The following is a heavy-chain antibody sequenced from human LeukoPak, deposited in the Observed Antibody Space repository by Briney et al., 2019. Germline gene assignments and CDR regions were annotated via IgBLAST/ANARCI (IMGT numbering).Heavy chain of an antibody. CDR3: ARDRVIVATIGMEDY. CDR1: GFTFSSYA. CDR2: ISGSGGST. V-gene: IGHV3-23*01. Sequence: PGGSLRLSCAASGFTFSSYAMSWVRQAPGKGLEWVSAISGSGGSTYYADSVKGRFTISRDNSKNTLYLQMNSLRAEDTAVYYCARDRVIVATIGMEDYWGQGTLVTVSS. D-gene: IGHD5-12*01. J-gene: IGHJ4*02.